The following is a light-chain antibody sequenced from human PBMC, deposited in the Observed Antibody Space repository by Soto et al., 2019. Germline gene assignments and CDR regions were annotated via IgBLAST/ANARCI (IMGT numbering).Light chain of an antibody. Sequence: DIQMTQSRSSLSASVGEIVTITFLAIQSISSYLNWYQQKPGKAPKLLIYAASTLQSGVPSRFSSSASGTEFTLTISSLQPEDFATYYCQQVSGYPLNFGGGTKVDIK. CDR1: QSISSY. CDR3: QQVSGYPLN. V-gene: IGKV1-9*01. CDR2: AAS. J-gene: IGKJ4*01.